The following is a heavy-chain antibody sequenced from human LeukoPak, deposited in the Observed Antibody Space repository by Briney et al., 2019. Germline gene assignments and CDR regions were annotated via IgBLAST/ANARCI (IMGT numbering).Heavy chain of an antibody. J-gene: IGHJ4*02. CDR3: ARGKKQWLNDY. Sequence: SETLSLTCAVYGGSFSGYYWSWIRQPPGKGLEWIGEINHSGSTNYNPSLKSRVTISVDTSKNQFSLKLSSVTAADTAVYYCARGKKQWLNDYWGQGTLVTVSS. V-gene: IGHV4-34*01. CDR1: GGSFSGYY. D-gene: IGHD6-19*01. CDR2: INHSGST.